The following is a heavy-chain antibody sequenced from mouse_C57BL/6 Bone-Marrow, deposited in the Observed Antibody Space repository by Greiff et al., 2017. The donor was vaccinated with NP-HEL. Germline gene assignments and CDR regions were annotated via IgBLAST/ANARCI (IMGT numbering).Heavy chain of an antibody. Sequence: VQLQQPGAELVKPGASVKLSCKASGYTFTSYWMHWVKQRPGRGLEWIGRIDPNSGGTKYNEKFKSKATLTVDKPSSTAYMQLSSLTSEDSAVYYCASYYYGSSYVDYYAMDYWGQGTSVTVSS. CDR1: GYTFTSYW. CDR2: IDPNSGGT. V-gene: IGHV1-72*01. CDR3: ASYYYGSSYVDYYAMDY. J-gene: IGHJ4*01. D-gene: IGHD1-1*01.